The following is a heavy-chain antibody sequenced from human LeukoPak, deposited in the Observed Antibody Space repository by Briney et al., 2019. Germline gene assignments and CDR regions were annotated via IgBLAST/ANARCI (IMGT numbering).Heavy chain of an antibody. V-gene: IGHV4-4*02. J-gene: IGHJ4*02. CDR1: GGSISSSNW. CDR3: ARAGGCSSTSCDLDY. Sequence: PSGTLSLTCAVSGGSISSSNWWSWVRQPPGKGLEWIGEIYHSGSTNYNPSLKSRVTISLDKSKNQFSLNLSSVTAADTAVYYCARAGGCSSTSCDLDYWGQGTVVTVSS. CDR2: IYHSGST. D-gene: IGHD2-2*01.